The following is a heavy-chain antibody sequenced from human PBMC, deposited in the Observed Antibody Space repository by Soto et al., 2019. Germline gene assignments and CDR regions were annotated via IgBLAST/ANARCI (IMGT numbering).Heavy chain of an antibody. CDR3: ARRFDDCSGGSCYNYFDY. CDR2: IYYSGST. J-gene: IGHJ4*02. D-gene: IGHD2-15*01. CDR1: GGSISSYY. Sequence: SETLSLTCTVSGGSISSYYWSWIRQPPGKGLEWIGYIYYSGSTNYNPSLKSRVTISVDTSKNQFSLKLSSVTAADTAVYYCARRFDDCSGGSCYNYFDYWGQGTLVTVSS. V-gene: IGHV4-59*08.